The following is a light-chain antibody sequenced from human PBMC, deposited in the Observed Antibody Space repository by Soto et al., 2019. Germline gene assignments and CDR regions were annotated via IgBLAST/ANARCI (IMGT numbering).Light chain of an antibody. J-gene: IGKJ1*01. V-gene: IGKV1-5*03. Sequence: DVQMTQSPSTLSASVGDRVTITCRASQSISSWLAWYQQEPGKAPKLLISEASTLEGGVPSRFSGSGSGTEFALTISSLQPDDFASYHCQQYSSYPWTFGQGTKVEIK. CDR3: QQYSSYPWT. CDR2: EAS. CDR1: QSISSW.